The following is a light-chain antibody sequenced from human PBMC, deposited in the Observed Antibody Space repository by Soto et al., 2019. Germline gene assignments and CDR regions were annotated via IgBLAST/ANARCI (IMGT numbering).Light chain of an antibody. Sequence: DILLTQSPATLSLSPGERATLSCRASQSVGSCLAWYQHKPGQAPRLLIHDASNRAPGIPARFSGSGSGTDFTLTISCLQSEDFATYYCQQYYSYPWTFGQGTKVDI. V-gene: IGKV3-11*01. CDR2: DAS. J-gene: IGKJ1*01. CDR1: QSVGSC. CDR3: QQYYSYPWT.